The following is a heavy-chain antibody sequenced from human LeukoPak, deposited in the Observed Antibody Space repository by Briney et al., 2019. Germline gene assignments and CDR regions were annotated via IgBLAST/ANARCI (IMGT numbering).Heavy chain of an antibody. CDR2: VSWNRGNI. J-gene: IGHJ4*02. CDR1: GFTFDDFA. CDR3: VKGSSRAYDRPFDY. D-gene: IGHD5-12*01. V-gene: IGHV3-9*03. Sequence: GRSLRLSCAASGFTFDDFAMHWVRPAPGKGLEWVSGVSWNRGNIGYADSVKGRFTITRDNAKNSLYLQMNSLRADDMALYYCVKGSSRAYDRPFDYWGQGTLVTVS.